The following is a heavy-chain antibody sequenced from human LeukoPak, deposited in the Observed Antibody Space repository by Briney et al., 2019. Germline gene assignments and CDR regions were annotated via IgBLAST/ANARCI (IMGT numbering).Heavy chain of an antibody. CDR1: GYTFTSYG. D-gene: IGHD3-22*01. V-gene: IGHV1-18*01. Sequence: ASVKVSCKASGYTFTSYGISWVRQAPGQGLEWMGRISAYNGNTNYAQKLQGRVTMTTDTSTSTAYMEPRSLRSDDTAVYYCASTPPGYYDSSGYYHFDYWGQGTLVTVSS. CDR3: ASTPPGYYDSSGYYHFDY. CDR2: ISAYNGNT. J-gene: IGHJ4*02.